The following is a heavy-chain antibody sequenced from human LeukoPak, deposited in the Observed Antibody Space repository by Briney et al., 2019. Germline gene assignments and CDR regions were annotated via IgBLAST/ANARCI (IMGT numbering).Heavy chain of an antibody. CDR3: ASTFSSSSSPTWFGP. CDR1: GGSISSYY. CDR2: VYYSGST. V-gene: IGHV4-59*01. J-gene: IGHJ5*02. D-gene: IGHD6-6*01. Sequence: SETLSLTCTVSGGSISSYYWSWIRQPPGKGLEWIGYVYYSGSTNYNPSLKSRVTISVDTSKNQFSLKLSSVTAADTAVYYCASTFSSSSSPTWFGPWGQGTLVTVSS.